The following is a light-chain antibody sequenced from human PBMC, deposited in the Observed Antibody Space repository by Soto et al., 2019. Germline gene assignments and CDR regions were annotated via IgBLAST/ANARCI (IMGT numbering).Light chain of an antibody. V-gene: IGKV1-27*01. CDR3: QKYDGAPWT. CDR2: AAS. CDR1: QGIGNF. Sequence: DTQMTQSPSSLSASVGDRVTITCRASQGIGNFLAWYQQRPGKSPKLLLYAASSLESGVPSRFSGSGSGTDFTLIISGLQPEDVGSYYCQKYDGAPWTFGQGTKVDIK. J-gene: IGKJ1*01.